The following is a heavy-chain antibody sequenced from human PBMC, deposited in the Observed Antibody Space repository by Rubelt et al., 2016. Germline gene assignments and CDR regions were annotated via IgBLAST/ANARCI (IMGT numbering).Heavy chain of an antibody. Sequence: QVQLQESGPGLVKPSQTLSLTCTVSGASISSGGYFWSWIRQHPGKGLEWIGYIYYSGSTSYNPSLKSRVTISLHTSNRQFSLNLTSVTAADTAVYFCARDTVARRQDVQDYWGQGTLVTVSS. CDR1: GASISSGGYF. CDR2: IYYSGST. CDR3: ARDTVARRQDVQDY. D-gene: IGHD6-19*01. J-gene: IGHJ4*02. V-gene: IGHV4-31*03.